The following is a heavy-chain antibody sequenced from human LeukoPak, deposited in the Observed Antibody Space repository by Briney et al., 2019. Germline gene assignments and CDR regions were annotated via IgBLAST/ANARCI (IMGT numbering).Heavy chain of an antibody. V-gene: IGHV4-59*01. J-gene: IGHJ3*02. CDR1: GGSISSYH. CDR3: ARGAVQWLVRGAFDI. CDR2: IYYSGST. Sequence: PSETLSLTCTVSGGSISSYHWSWIRQPPGKGLEWIGYIYYSGSTNYNPSLKSRVTISVDTSKNQFSLKLSSVTAADTAVYYCARGAVQWLVRGAFDISGQGTMVTVSS. D-gene: IGHD6-19*01.